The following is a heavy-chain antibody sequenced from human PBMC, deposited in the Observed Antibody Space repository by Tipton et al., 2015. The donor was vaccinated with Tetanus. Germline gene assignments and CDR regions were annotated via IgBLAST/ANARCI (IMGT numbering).Heavy chain of an antibody. CDR1: GFTFSGYS. Sequence: SLRLSCAASGFTFSGYSMNWVRQAPGKGLEWVSSISSSSSYIYYADSVKGRFTISRDNAKNSLYLQMNSLRAEDTAVYYCARDPVVVVTATLRYYFDYWGQGTLVTVSS. D-gene: IGHD2-15*01. CDR3: ARDPVVVVTATLRYYFDY. CDR2: ISSSSSYI. J-gene: IGHJ4*02. V-gene: IGHV3-21*06.